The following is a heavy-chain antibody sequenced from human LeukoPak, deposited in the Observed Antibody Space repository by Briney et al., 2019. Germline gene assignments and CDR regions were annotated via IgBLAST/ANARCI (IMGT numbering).Heavy chain of an antibody. CDR3: ARDKRRTMVRGVIITFNY. CDR2: INPNSGGT. J-gene: IGHJ4*02. Sequence: ASVKVSCKASGYTFTDYYMHWVRQAPGQGLEWMGWINPNSGGTNYAQKFQGRVTMTRDTSISTAYMELSRLRSDDTAVYYCARDKRRTMVRGVIITFNYWGQGTLVTVSS. CDR1: GYTFTDYY. D-gene: IGHD3-10*01. V-gene: IGHV1-2*02.